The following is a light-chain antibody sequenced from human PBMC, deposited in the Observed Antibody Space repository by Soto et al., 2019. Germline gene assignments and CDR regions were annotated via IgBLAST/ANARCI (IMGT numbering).Light chain of an antibody. CDR2: DAS. V-gene: IGKV1-5*01. CDR1: QSISTW. Sequence: DIQMTHSPSTLSASVLDIVTITCRASQSISTWLAWYQQRPGKAPKLLIFDASSLESGVPSRFSGSGSGTEFTLTISSLQSDDFATYFCQKYNTYSKKFGQGTKVDIK. J-gene: IGKJ1*01. CDR3: QKYNTYSKK.